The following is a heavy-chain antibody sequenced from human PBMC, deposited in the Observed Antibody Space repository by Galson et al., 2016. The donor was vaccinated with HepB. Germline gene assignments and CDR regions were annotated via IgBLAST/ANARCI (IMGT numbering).Heavy chain of an antibody. D-gene: IGHD1-7*01. CDR3: VSPPVGSIWNYLDL. Sequence: SLRLSCAASGFTFSGYVMAWVRLAPGKGLEWVSSVTGDGVVTHDEESVKGRFTISRDNSKNTVYLHMNSLRGEDTAIYYCVSPPVGSIWNYLDLWGQGTQVTVSS. V-gene: IGHV3-23*01. CDR1: GFTFSGYV. CDR2: VTGDGVVT. J-gene: IGHJ4*02.